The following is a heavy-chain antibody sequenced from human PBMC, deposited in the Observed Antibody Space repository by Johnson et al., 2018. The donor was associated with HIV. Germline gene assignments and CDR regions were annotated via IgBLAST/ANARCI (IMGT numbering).Heavy chain of an antibody. CDR3: ARARWYLGGGSCCAFDI. D-gene: IGHD2-15*01. J-gene: IGHJ3*02. V-gene: IGHV3-66*01. CDR1: GFTVSSNY. CDR2: IYSGGST. Sequence: VQLVESGGGLVQPGGSLRLSCAASGFTVSSNYMSWVRQAPGKGLEWVSVIYSGGSTYYADSVKGRFTISRDNSKNTLYLQMNSLRAEDTAVYYCARARWYLGGGSCCAFDIWGQGTMVTVSS.